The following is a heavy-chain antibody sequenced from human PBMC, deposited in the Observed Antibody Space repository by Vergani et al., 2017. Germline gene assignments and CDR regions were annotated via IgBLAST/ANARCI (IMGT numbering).Heavy chain of an antibody. CDR2: ITYNGGRT. D-gene: IGHD3-16*01. CDR3: AKGLGNRGY. Sequence: EVQLVESGGGLVKPGGSLRLSCAASGFSFSSYSMNWVRQAPGKGLEWVSTITYNGGRTYYADSVTGRFTISRNNSKNTLFLQLKTLRAEDTGVYYCAKGLGNRGYWGQGTLVTVSS. CDR1: GFSFSSYS. V-gene: IGHV3-23*04. J-gene: IGHJ4*02.